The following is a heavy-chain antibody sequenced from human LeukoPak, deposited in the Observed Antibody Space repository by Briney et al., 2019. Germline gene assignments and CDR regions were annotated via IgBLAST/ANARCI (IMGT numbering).Heavy chain of an antibody. D-gene: IGHD3-10*01. CDR2: INPNSGGT. V-gene: IGHV1-2*02. CDR1: GYTFTGYY. CDR3: ARRGMGGSGSYYNRVYYYYYMDV. Sequence: ASVKVSCNASGYTFTGYYMHWVRQAPGQGLEWMGWINPNSGGTNYAQKFQGRVTMTRDTSISTAYMELSRLRSDDTGVYYCARRGMGGSGSYYNRVYYYYYMDVWGKGTTVTVSS. J-gene: IGHJ6*03.